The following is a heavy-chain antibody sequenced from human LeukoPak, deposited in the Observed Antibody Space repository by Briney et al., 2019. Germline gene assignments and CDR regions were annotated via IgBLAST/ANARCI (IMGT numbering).Heavy chain of an antibody. CDR3: ATGYPGGY. V-gene: IGHV3-9*01. Sequence: GGSLRLSCAASGFSFDDYAMHWVRQAPGKDLEWVSGISWNSGSIGYSDSVKGRFTISRDNAKNSLYLQMNSLRAEDTALYYCATGYPGGYWGQGTLVTVSS. D-gene: IGHD3-9*01. CDR1: GFSFDDYA. J-gene: IGHJ4*02. CDR2: ISWNSGSI.